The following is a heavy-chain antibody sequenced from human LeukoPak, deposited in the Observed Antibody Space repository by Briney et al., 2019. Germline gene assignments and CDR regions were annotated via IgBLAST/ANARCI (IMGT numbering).Heavy chain of an antibody. Sequence: SETLSLTCSVSGFSITIYYWSWIRQSPGNGLEWIGQIHSSGSTTYNPSLKSRVTISVDTSKNQFSLHLSSVTAADTAVYYCARDIREVGESHYFDYWGQGTLVTVTS. CDR1: GFSITIYY. CDR3: ARDIREVGESHYFDY. CDR2: IHSSGST. D-gene: IGHD1-26*01. V-gene: IGHV4-59*01. J-gene: IGHJ4*02.